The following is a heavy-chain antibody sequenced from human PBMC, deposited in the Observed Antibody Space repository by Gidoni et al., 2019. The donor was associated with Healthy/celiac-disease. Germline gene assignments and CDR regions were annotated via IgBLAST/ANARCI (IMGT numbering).Heavy chain of an antibody. CDR2: INHSGST. CDR3: ARGQSLDP. V-gene: IGHV4-34*01. Sequence: QVQLQQWGAGLLKPSETLSLTCAVYGGSFSGYYWSWIRQPPGKGLEWIGEINHSGSTNYNPSLKSRVTISVDTSKNQFSLKLSSVTAADTAVYYCARGQSLDPWGQGTLVTVSS. J-gene: IGHJ5*02. CDR1: GGSFSGYY.